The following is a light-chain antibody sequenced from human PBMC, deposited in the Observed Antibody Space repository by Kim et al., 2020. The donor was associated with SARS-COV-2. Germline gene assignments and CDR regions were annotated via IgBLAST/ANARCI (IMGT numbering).Light chain of an antibody. J-gene: IGKJ2*01. V-gene: IGKV6D-21*02. CDR2: YTS. Sequence: VVPGEKVPSTCRASESMCSSLHWYQLKPDQSPKLVIKYTSQSISGVPSRFSGSGSGTDFTLTINRLEAEDAAAYFCHQSHSLPYTFGQGTKVDIK. CDR3: HQSHSLPYT. CDR1: ESMCSS.